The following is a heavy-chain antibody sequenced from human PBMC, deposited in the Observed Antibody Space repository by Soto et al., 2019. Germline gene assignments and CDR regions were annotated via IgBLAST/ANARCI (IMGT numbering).Heavy chain of an antibody. Sequence: SVKVSCKASGGTFSSYAISWVRQAPGQGLEWMGGIIPIFGTANYAQKFQGRVTITADESTSTAYMELSSLRSEDTAVYYCARGRMVRGVIIPYFDYWGEGTLVTVSS. D-gene: IGHD3-10*01. CDR3: ARGRMVRGVIIPYFDY. CDR1: GGTFSSYA. CDR2: IIPIFGTA. J-gene: IGHJ4*02. V-gene: IGHV1-69*13.